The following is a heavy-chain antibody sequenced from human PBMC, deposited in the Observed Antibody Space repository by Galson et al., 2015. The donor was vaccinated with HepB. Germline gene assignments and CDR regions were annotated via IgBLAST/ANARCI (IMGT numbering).Heavy chain of an antibody. D-gene: IGHD5-12*01. V-gene: IGHV1-2*02. J-gene: IGHJ3*02. CDR2: INPKSGGT. CDR1: GYTFSDYF. Sequence: SVKVSCKASGYTFSDYFIHWVRQAPGQGLEWMGWINPKSGGTKYTQKFQGRVTVTRDTSIRTVYMELSRLRSDDTALYYCAIDGYTSGSRSFDIWGQGTSVTV. CDR3: AIDGYTSGSRSFDI.